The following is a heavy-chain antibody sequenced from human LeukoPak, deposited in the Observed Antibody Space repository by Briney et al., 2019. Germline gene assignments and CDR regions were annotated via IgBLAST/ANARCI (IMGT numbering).Heavy chain of an antibody. Sequence: GGSLRLSCAASGFTFSSYGMHWVRRAPGKGLEWVAVIWYDGSNKYYADSVKGRFTISRDNSKNTLYLQMNSLRAEDTAVYYCARASYYLFWSGYYASYFDYWGQGTLVTVSS. D-gene: IGHD3-3*01. J-gene: IGHJ4*02. CDR3: ARASYYLFWSGYYASYFDY. CDR1: GFTFSSYG. CDR2: IWYDGSNK. V-gene: IGHV3-33*01.